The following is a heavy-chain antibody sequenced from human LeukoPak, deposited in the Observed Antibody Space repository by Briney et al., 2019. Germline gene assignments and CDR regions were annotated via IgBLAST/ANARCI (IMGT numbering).Heavy chain of an antibody. CDR1: GGSISSSDYY. V-gene: IGHV4-31*03. Sequence: SETLSLTCTVSGGSISSSDYYWSWFRQHPGKGLEWIGYIYYSGSTYYNPSLKSRVTISLDTSKNQFSLKLTSVTAADTAVYYCARVVATDYYYGMDVWGQGTTVTVSS. J-gene: IGHJ6*02. D-gene: IGHD6-25*01. CDR2: IYYSGST. CDR3: ARVVATDYYYGMDV.